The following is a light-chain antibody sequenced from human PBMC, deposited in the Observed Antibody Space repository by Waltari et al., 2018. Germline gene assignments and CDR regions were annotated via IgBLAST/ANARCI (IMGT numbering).Light chain of an antibody. J-gene: IGKJ1*01. CDR2: LGS. CDR1: QNLLHTNGYNY. Sequence: DVVVTQYPLSLPVTPGEPASISCRSSQNLLHTNGYNYLDWYLQKPGQTPQLLIFLGSNRASGVPDRFSGSGSGTEFTLKISRVEAEDVGVYYCMQALQSPWSFGQGTKVDI. CDR3: MQALQSPWS. V-gene: IGKV2-28*01.